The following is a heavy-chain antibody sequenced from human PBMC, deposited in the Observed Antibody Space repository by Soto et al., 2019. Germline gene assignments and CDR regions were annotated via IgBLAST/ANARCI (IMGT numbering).Heavy chain of an antibody. CDR2: INHSGST. CDR1: GGSFSGYY. V-gene: IGHV4-34*01. D-gene: IGHD2-15*01. J-gene: IGHJ6*02. Sequence: ASETLSLTCAVYGGSFSGYYWSLIRQPPGKGLEWIGEINHSGSTNYNPSLKSRVTISVDTSKNQFSLKLSSVTAADTAVYYCARGEVVVAASSLYYYYYYGMDVWGQGTTVTVSS. CDR3: ARGEVVVAASSLYYYYYYGMDV.